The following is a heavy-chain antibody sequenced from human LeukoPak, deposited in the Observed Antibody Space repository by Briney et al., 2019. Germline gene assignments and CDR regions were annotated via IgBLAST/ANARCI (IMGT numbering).Heavy chain of an antibody. CDR1: GFTFSDYY. CDR2: ISSSGSTI. J-gene: IGHJ4*02. D-gene: IGHD6-19*01. V-gene: IGHV3-11*04. Sequence: GGSLRLSCAASGFTFSDYYMSWIRQAPGKGLEWVSYISSSGSTIYYADSVKGRFTISRDNSKDTLFLQMNSLRADDTALYYCARDLSSGWLGDYWGQGTLVTVSS. CDR3: ARDLSSGWLGDY.